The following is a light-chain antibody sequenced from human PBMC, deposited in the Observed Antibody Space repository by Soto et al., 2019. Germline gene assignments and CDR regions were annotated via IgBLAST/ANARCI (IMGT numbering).Light chain of an antibody. V-gene: IGKV3-20*01. J-gene: IGKJ1*01. CDR3: QQYGSRPRT. Sequence: EIVLTQSPGTLSLSPGERATLSCRASQSVRSSNLAWYQQKPGQAPRLLIYGPSSRATDIPDRFSGSGSWTDFTPTLSRLESEDCAVYYCQQYGSRPRTFGQGTKVEIK. CDR2: GPS. CDR1: QSVRSSN.